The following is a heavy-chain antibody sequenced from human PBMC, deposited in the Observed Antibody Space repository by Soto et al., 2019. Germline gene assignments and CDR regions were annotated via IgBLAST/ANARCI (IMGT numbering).Heavy chain of an antibody. Sequence: PGESLNISCKGSGYSFTTYWIGWVRQLPGKGLEWMGIIYPGDSDTRYSPSFQGQVTISADKSITTAYLQWNSLKASDTAIYYCARPGYYDSSGFFNIDYWGQGTLVTVSS. CDR1: GYSFTTYW. V-gene: IGHV5-51*01. J-gene: IGHJ4*02. CDR2: IYPGDSDT. D-gene: IGHD3-22*01. CDR3: ARPGYYDSSGFFNIDY.